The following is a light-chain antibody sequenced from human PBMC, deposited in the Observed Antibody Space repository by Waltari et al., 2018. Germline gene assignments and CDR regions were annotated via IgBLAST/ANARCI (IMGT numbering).Light chain of an antibody. CDR3: QSADSSGTYVV. CDR2: KDS. Sequence: SYELTQPPSVSVSPGQTARIPCPGDALPKQYAYWYQQKPGQAPVLVIYKDSARPSGIPERFSGSSSGTTVALTISGVQAEDEADYYCQSADSSGTYVVFGGGTKLTVL. V-gene: IGLV3-25*02. CDR1: ALPKQY. J-gene: IGLJ2*01.